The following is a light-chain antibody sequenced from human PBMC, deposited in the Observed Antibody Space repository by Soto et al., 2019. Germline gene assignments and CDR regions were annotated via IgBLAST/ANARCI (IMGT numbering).Light chain of an antibody. V-gene: IGKV3-11*01. CDR3: QQRSNWPPLFT. J-gene: IGKJ3*01. CDR2: DAS. CDR1: QSVSSY. Sequence: EIVLTQSPATLSLSPGERATLSCRASQSVSSYLAWYQQKPGQAPRLLIYDASNSATGITARFSGSGSGTDFTLTISSLEPEDFAVYYCQQRSNWPPLFTFGPGTKVDIK.